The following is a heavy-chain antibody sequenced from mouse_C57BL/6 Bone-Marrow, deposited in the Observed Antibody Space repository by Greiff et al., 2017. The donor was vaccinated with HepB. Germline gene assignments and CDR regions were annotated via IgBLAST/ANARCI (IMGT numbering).Heavy chain of an antibody. Sequence: EVKLMESGGGLVKPGGSLKLSCAASGFTFSDYGMHWVRQAPEKGLEWVAYISSGSSTIYYADTVKGRFTISRDNAKNTLFLQMTSLRSEDTAMYYCAREGWLAWFAYWGQGTLVTVSA. CDR2: ISSGSSTI. V-gene: IGHV5-17*01. J-gene: IGHJ3*01. CDR1: GFTFSDYG. D-gene: IGHD2-3*01. CDR3: AREGWLAWFAY.